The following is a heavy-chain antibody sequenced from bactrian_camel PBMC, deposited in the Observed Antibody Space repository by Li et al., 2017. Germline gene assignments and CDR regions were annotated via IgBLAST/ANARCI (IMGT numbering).Heavy chain of an antibody. CDR2: ITSDYTT. V-gene: IGHV3S60*01. CDR1: GYADNYS. D-gene: IGHD4*01. Sequence: QVQLVESGGGSVQAGGSLTLSCTVSGYADNYSLGWLRQAPGKECELVSSITSDYTTYYSDSVKGRFTISRDNTKKTLYLQMSSLQPEDTAKYYCAEAPYRDGFSTKCRGQGTQVTVS. CDR3: AEAPYRDGFSTKC. J-gene: IGHJ4*01.